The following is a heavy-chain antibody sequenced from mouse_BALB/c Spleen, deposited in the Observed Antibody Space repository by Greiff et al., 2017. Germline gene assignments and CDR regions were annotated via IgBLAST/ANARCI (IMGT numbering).Heavy chain of an antibody. CDR2: ISSGSSTI. CDR3: AREDGSSYRSFAY. V-gene: IGHV5-17*02. CDR1: GFTFSSFG. Sequence: DVMLVESGGGLVQPGGSRKLSCAASGFTFSSFGMHWVRQAPEKGLEWVAYISSGSSTIYYADTVKGRFTISRDNPKNTLFLQMTSLRSEDTAMYYCAREDGSSYRSFAYWGQGTLVTVSA. D-gene: IGHD1-1*01. J-gene: IGHJ3*01.